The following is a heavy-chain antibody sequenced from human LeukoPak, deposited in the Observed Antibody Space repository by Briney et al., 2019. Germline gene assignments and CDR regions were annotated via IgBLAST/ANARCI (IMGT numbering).Heavy chain of an antibody. CDR2: IYYSGST. D-gene: IGHD2-8*01. V-gene: IGHV4-59*12. Sequence: SETLSLTCTVSGGSISSYYWSWIRQPPGKGLEWIGYIYYSGSTNYNPSLKSRVTISVDTSKNQFSLKLSSVTAADTAVYYCARAQVYGGGFDPWGQGTLVTVSS. J-gene: IGHJ5*02. CDR3: ARAQVYGGGFDP. CDR1: GGSISSYY.